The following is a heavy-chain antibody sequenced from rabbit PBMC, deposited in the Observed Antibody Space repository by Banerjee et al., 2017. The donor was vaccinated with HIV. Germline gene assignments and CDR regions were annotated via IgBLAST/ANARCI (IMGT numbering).Heavy chain of an antibody. D-gene: IGHD1-1*01. Sequence: QSLEESGGGLVKPGASLTLTCTASGFSFSNGYYICWVRQAPGKGLEWIACIGAGSGITYYASWAKGRFTISKTSSTTVTLQMTSLTAADTATYFCARDGGGLNLWGQGTLVTVS. V-gene: IGHV1S40*01. CDR1: GFSFSNGYY. J-gene: IGHJ4*01. CDR3: ARDGGGLNL. CDR2: IGAGSGIT.